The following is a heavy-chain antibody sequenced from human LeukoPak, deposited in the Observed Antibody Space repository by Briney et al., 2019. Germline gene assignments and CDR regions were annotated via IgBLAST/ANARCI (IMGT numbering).Heavy chain of an antibody. Sequence: KTSETLSLTCTVSGGSISSSSYYWSWIRQPPGKGLEWIGEINHSGSTNYNPSLKSRVTISVDTSKNQFSLKLSSVTAADTAVYYCAAGVWVDYWGQGTLVTVSS. D-gene: IGHD5/OR15-5a*01. CDR3: AAGVWVDY. CDR2: INHSGST. CDR1: GGSISSSSYY. J-gene: IGHJ4*02. V-gene: IGHV4-39*07.